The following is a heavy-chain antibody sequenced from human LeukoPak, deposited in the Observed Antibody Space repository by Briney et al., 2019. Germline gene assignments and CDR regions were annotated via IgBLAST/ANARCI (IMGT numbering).Heavy chain of an antibody. V-gene: IGHV3-7*01. CDR2: MDPSGSQK. CDR3: AIWASGNY. D-gene: IGHD3-10*01. CDR1: GFTFNRSW. Sequence: GGSLRLSCAASGFTFNRSWLNWVRQAPGRGLEWVANMDPSGSQKRYVDSVKGRFTISKDNPGTSLYLEMNSLRTEDTAIYYGAIWASGNYWGQGTLVTVSS. J-gene: IGHJ4*02.